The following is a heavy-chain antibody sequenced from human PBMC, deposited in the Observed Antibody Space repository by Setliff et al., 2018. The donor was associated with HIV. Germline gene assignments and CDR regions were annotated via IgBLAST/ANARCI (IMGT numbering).Heavy chain of an antibody. J-gene: IGHJ4*02. D-gene: IGHD3-16*01. Sequence: PSETLSLTCIVSGYSVSSGYYWGWIRQPPGKGLQWIGAMYDSETTYYNPSLKSRVTMSVDASRNRFSLKLSSVTAADTALYYCARHQKVSFMSDHWGQGMLVTVS. CDR3: ARHQKVSFMSDH. CDR2: MYDSETT. V-gene: IGHV4-38-2*02. CDR1: GYSVSSGYY.